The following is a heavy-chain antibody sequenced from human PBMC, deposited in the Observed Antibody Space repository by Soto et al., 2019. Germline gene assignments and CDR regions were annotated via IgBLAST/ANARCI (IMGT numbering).Heavy chain of an antibody. Sequence: EVQLLESGGGLVQPGGSLRLSCAASGFTFSSYAMSRVRQAPGKGLEWVSAISGSGGSTYYADSVKGRFTISRDNSKNTLYLQMNSLRAEDTAVYYCAKDRRVYGDYATFDYWGQGTLVTVSS. V-gene: IGHV3-23*01. D-gene: IGHD4-17*01. J-gene: IGHJ4*02. CDR3: AKDRRVYGDYATFDY. CDR1: GFTFSSYA. CDR2: ISGSGGST.